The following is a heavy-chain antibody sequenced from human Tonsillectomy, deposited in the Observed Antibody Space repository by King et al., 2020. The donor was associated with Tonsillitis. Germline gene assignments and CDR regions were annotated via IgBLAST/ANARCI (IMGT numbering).Heavy chain of an antibody. CDR2: ISSDWTNT. CDR1: GFNFRSVW. Sequence: VQLVESGGGLVQPGGSLRLSCAASGFNFRSVWMHWVRQAPGKGLVSVSLISSDWTNTTYADSVRGRFTISRDNAKNTLYLQMNSLSAEDSAMYFCESRLFNYWGHGTLVTVSS. D-gene: IGHD5-12*01. CDR3: ESRLFNY. V-gene: IGHV3-74*01. J-gene: IGHJ4*01.